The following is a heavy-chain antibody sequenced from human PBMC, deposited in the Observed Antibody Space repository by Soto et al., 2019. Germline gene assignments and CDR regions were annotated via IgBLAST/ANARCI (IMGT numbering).Heavy chain of an antibody. CDR1: GDSVSSNSAT. Sequence: QTLSLTCAISGDSVSSNSATWDWIRQSPSRGLEWLGRTYYRSKWSKDYAVSVKSRITITPDTSKNQFSLQLSSVTPEDTGVYFCAKLTGSGGKWGQGTLVTVSS. V-gene: IGHV6-1*01. CDR2: TYYRSKWSK. CDR3: AKLTGSGGK. D-gene: IGHD3-9*01. J-gene: IGHJ4*02.